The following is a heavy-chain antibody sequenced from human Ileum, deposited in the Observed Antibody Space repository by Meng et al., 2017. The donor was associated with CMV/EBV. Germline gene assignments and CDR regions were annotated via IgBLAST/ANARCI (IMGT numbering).Heavy chain of an antibody. CDR2: ISYDGSYI. J-gene: IGHJ4*02. CDR3: TKYCGGDCYRGND. Sequence: ASSGFTFSSFGMPWVRQAPGKGLEWVAGISYDGSYIRYADSVRGRFTISRDNSKSTLFLQMNSLRPEDTAVYYSTKYCGGDCYRGNDWGQGTLVTVSS. CDR1: GFTFSSFG. D-gene: IGHD2-21*02. V-gene: IGHV3-30*18.